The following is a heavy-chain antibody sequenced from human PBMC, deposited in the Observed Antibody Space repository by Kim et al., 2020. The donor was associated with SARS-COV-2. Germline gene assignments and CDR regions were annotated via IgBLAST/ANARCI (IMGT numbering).Heavy chain of an antibody. J-gene: IGHJ4*02. Sequence: SETLSLTCTVSGGSISSYYWSWIRQPPGKGLEWIGYIYYSGSTNYNPSLKSRVTISVDTSKNQFSLKLSSVTAADTAVYYCARDFRARYYDSSGYYINTQYVDYGGKGKLVTVSS. D-gene: IGHD3-22*01. CDR3: ARDFRARYYDSSGYYINTQYVDY. V-gene: IGHV4-59*01. CDR2: IYYSGST. CDR1: GGSISSYY.